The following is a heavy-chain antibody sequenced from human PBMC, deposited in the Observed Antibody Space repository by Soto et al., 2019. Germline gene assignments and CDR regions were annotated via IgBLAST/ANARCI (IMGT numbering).Heavy chain of an antibody. J-gene: IGHJ5*02. CDR2: ISYDGSET. V-gene: IGHV3-30*18. D-gene: IGHD5-18*01. CDR3: AKEDGGYSYGFNWFDP. Sequence: QVQLVESGGGVVQPERSLRLSCAASGFTFSRSDMYWVRQAPGKGLEWVAVISYDGSETYYAVSVKGRYTSSRDNXKXMRYLQMNSLRVEDTAVFYCAKEDGGYSYGFNWFDPWGQGTLVTVSS. CDR1: GFTFSRSD.